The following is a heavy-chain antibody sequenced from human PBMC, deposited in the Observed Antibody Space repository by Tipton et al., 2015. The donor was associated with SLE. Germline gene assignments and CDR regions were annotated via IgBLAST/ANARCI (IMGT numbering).Heavy chain of an antibody. V-gene: IGHV1-2*02. CDR1: GYSFSDYY. CDR2: INPNAGGT. J-gene: IGHJ5*02. Sequence: QLVQSGAEVKKPGASVKVSCKASGYSFSDYYMYWVRQAPGQGLEWMGWINPNAGGTNYAQKFQGRVTMTRDLSISTVYMELRRLRSDDTAVYYCARDMELIYDLGVTTSPGWFDPWGQGTLVTVSS. CDR3: ARDMELIYDLGVTTSPGWFDP. D-gene: IGHD3/OR15-3a*01.